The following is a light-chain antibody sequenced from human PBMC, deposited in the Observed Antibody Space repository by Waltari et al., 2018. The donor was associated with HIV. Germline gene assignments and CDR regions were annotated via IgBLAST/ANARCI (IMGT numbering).Light chain of an antibody. CDR1: SSDIGAYNY. CDR3: SSYAGSNNLL. Sequence: QSALTQPPSASGSPGQSVTISCTGTSSDIGAYNYVPWYQQHPGRAPKLLLYDVNQRPSGVPGRFSGSKSGNRASLTVSGLQPDDEADYYCSSYAGSNNLLFGGGTKLTVL. CDR2: DVN. J-gene: IGLJ2*01. V-gene: IGLV2-8*01.